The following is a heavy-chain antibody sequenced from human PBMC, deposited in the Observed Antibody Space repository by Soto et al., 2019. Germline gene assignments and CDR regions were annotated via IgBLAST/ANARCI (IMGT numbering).Heavy chain of an antibody. CDR3: ARGKLRGYSYGYDLDY. V-gene: IGHV4-34*01. CDR2: INHSGST. Sequence: SETLSLTCAVYGGSFSGYYWSWIRQPPGKGLEWIGEINHSGSTNYNPSLKSRVTISVDTSKNQFSLKLSSVTAADTAVYYCARGKLRGYSYGYDLDYWGQGTLVTVSS. J-gene: IGHJ4*02. D-gene: IGHD5-18*01. CDR1: GGSFSGYY.